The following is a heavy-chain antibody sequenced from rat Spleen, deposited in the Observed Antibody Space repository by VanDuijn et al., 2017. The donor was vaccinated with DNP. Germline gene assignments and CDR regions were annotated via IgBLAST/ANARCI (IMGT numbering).Heavy chain of an antibody. Sequence: EVQLVESGGGLGQPGRSLKLSCEASGFTFSDYNMAWVRQAPQKGLEWVTTISYDGGDTYYGDSVKGRFTISRDNAKSTLYLQMNSLRSEDMATYYCARCTLRLRAMDAWGQGTSVTVSS. V-gene: IGHV5-7*01. CDR2: ISYDGGDT. D-gene: IGHD1-6*01. CDR1: GFTFSDYN. J-gene: IGHJ4*01. CDR3: ARCTLRLRAMDA.